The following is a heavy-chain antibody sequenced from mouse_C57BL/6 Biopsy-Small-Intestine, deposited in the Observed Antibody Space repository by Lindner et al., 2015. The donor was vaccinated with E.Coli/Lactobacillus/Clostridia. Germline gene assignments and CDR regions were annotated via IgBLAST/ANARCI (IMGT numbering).Heavy chain of an antibody. J-gene: IGHJ3*01. CDR2: IRSKSSNYAT. Sequence: VQLQSLVRMVQPKGSLKLSCAASGFTFNTYALHWVRQAPGKGLEWVARIRSKSSNYATYYADSVKDRFAISRDDSQSMLYLQMNNLKTEDTAMYYCVREDYGHYNWFAYWGQGTLVTVSA. CDR1: GFTFNTYA. D-gene: IGHD2-1*01. V-gene: IGHV10-3*01. CDR3: VREDYGHYNWFAY.